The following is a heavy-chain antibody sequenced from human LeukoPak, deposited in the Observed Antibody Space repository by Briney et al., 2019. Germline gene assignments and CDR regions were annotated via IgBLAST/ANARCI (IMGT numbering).Heavy chain of an antibody. CDR1: GFTFSSYW. V-gene: IGHV3-74*01. CDR2: INSEGSTR. J-gene: IGHJ6*03. Sequence: GGSLRLSCAASGFTFSSYWMHWVRQVPGKGLVWVSRINSEGSTRSYADSVRGRFTISRDNAKNTLYLQMNSLRAEDTAVYYCARVAVSNYYYLDVWGKGTTVTVTS. CDR3: ARVAVSNYYYLDV.